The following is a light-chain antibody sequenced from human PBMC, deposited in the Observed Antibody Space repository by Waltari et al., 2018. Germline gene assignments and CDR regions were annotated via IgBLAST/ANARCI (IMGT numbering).Light chain of an antibody. V-gene: IGKV1D-12*01. CDR2: LAS. CDR3: QQTNSFHLT. Sequence: DIQMTQSPSSVSASVGDRVTITCRASQGISNLVAWYQQKSGKAPKLLISLASTLQSGVPSRFSGSGSGTDFTLTISSLQAEDFAAYYCQQTNSFHLTFGGGTKVEIK. J-gene: IGKJ4*01. CDR1: QGISNL.